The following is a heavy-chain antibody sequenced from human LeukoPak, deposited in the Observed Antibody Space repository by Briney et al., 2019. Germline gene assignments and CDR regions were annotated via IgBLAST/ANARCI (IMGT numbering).Heavy chain of an antibody. V-gene: IGHV4-39*07. J-gene: IGHJ4*02. CDR1: GGSISSSSYY. CDR3: ASDDSSGYYHFH. D-gene: IGHD3-22*01. CDR2: LYYSGST. Sequence: PSETLSLTCIVSGGSISSSSYYWSWIRQPPGKGLEWIGSLYYSGSTYYNSSLKSRVTISVDTSKNQFSLKLSSVTAADTAVYYCASDDSSGYYHFHWGQGTLVTVSS.